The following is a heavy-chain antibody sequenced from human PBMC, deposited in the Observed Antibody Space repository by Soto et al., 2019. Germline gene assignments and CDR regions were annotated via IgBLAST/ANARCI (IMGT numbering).Heavy chain of an antibody. J-gene: IGHJ3*02. CDR1: GGSISSGDYY. CDR3: ARVRGSSWPQDAFDI. Sequence: SETLSLTCTVSGGSISSGDYYWSWIRQPPGKGLEWIGYIYYSGSTYYSPSLKSRVTISVDTSKNQFSLQLNSVTPEDTAVYYCARVRGSSWPQDAFDIWGQGTMVTVSS. D-gene: IGHD6-13*01. V-gene: IGHV4-30-4*01. CDR2: IYYSGST.